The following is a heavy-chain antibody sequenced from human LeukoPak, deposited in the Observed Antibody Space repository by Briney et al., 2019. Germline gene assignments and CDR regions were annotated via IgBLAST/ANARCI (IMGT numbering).Heavy chain of an antibody. J-gene: IGHJ6*02. D-gene: IGHD3-3*01. Sequence: PSETLSLTCTVSGGSITSYYWSWIRQPPGKGLEWIGYIYYSGATNHNPSLKSRVTMSVDTSKNQFSLKLTSVTAADTAVYYCAREHGSGYYGMDVWGQGTTVTVSS. CDR1: GGSITSYY. CDR3: AREHGSGYYGMDV. V-gene: IGHV4-59*01. CDR2: IYYSGAT.